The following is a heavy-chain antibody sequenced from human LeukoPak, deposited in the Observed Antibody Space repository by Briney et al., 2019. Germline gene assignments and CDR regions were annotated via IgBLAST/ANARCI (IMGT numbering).Heavy chain of an antibody. Sequence: GGSLRLSCAASGFTFSIYSMSWVRQAPGKGLEWVSVISSSGGNTYYADSVKGRFTISRDNPKNTLYLQMNSLRAEDTAVYYCARDRDSRPFDYWGQGTLVTVSS. D-gene: IGHD3-10*01. CDR2: ISSSGGNT. J-gene: IGHJ4*02. CDR3: ARDRDSRPFDY. V-gene: IGHV3-23*01. CDR1: GFTFSIYS.